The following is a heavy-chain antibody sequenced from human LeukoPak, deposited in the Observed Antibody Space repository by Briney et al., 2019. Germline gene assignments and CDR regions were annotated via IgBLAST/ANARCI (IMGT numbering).Heavy chain of an antibody. Sequence: PGGSLRLSCAASGITFSNCAMTWVRQAPGKGLEWVSAISGSGASPYYADSVKGRFTISRDNSKNTLYPQMNSLRAEDTAAYYCAKSPPTSRYSYGYISYYYMDVWGKGTTVTVSS. J-gene: IGHJ6*03. CDR3: AKSPPTSRYSYGYISYYYMDV. D-gene: IGHD5-18*01. V-gene: IGHV3-23*01. CDR1: GITFSNCA. CDR2: ISGSGASP.